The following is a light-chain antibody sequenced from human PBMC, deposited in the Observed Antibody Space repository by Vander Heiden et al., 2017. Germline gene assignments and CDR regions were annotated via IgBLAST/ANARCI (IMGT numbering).Light chain of an antibody. CDR3: QQSYNTSWT. J-gene: IGKJ1*01. Sequence: DIQMTQSPSSLSASVGDRVIITCRASQSISSYLNWYQQKPGKAPNLLIFAASSLQSGVPSRFSGSGSGTDFTLTISSLQPEDFATYYCQQSYNTSWTLGQGTRVEIK. CDR2: AAS. V-gene: IGKV1-39*01. CDR1: QSISSY.